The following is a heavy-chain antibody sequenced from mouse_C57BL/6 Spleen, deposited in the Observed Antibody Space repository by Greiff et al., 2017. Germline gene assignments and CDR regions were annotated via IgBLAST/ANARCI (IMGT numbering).Heavy chain of an antibody. Sequence: QVQLQQSGPELVKPGASVKISCKASGYAFSSSWMNWVKQRPGKGLEWIGQIYPGDGDTNYNGKFKGKATLTADKSSSTAYMQRSSLTSEDSAVYFCARGVDDYWDLDVWGRGTTVSVSS. V-gene: IGHV1-82*01. D-gene: IGHD1-1*02. CDR1: GYAFSSSW. CDR2: IYPGDGDT. CDR3: ARGVDDYWDLDV. J-gene: IGHJ1*03.